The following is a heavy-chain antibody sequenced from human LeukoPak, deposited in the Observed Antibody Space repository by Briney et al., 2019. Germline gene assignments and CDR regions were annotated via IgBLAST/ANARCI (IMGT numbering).Heavy chain of an antibody. J-gene: IGHJ1*01. Sequence: PSETLSLTCTVSGGSLSSYYWSWVRQPPGKGLEWIGDIYYSGSTNYNPSLTSRVNISVDTSKNQCSLKLSSVTAADTAVYYCAASPLGYCSGGSCLLVHWGQGPLVTVSS. V-gene: IGHV4-59*13. CDR2: IYYSGST. D-gene: IGHD2-15*01. CDR1: GGSLSSYY. CDR3: AASPLGYCSGGSCLLVH.